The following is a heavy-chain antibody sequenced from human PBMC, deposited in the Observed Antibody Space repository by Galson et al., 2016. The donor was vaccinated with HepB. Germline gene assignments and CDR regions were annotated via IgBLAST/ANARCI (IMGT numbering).Heavy chain of an antibody. V-gene: IGHV3-23*01. CDR2: IGGSGERT. Sequence: SLRLSCAVSGFTFSSYAMSWVRQAPGKGLEWVSSIGGSGERTYYADSVKGRFIISRDNSKNILFLQMYSLGAEDTAVCYCARGNLQYSGRSFAHFLDSWGQGTLVTVSS. CDR3: ARGNLQYSGRSFAHFLDS. CDR1: GFTFSSYA. D-gene: IGHD1-26*01. J-gene: IGHJ4*02.